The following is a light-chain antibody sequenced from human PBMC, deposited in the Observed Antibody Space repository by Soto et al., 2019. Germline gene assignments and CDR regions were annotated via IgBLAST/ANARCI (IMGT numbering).Light chain of an antibody. Sequence: EIVLTQSPATLSLSPGERATLSCRASQSVSSYLAWYQQKPGQAPRLLIYVASNRATDIPARFSGSGSGTDFTLTISSLEPEDFAVYYCQQRSNWPWTFGQGTKVEIK. V-gene: IGKV3-11*01. J-gene: IGKJ1*01. CDR2: VAS. CDR1: QSVSSY. CDR3: QQRSNWPWT.